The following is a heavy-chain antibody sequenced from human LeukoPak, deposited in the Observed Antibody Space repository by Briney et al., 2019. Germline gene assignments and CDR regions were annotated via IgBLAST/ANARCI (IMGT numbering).Heavy chain of an antibody. D-gene: IGHD5-24*01. J-gene: IGHJ6*03. CDR3: AKDRRWLQYNPGGDYMDV. Sequence: GGSLRLSCAASGFTFSSYSMNWVRQAPGKGLEWVANIKQDGSEKYYVDSVKGRFTISRGNSKNTLYLQMNSLRAEDTAVYYCAKDRRWLQYNPGGDYMDVWGKGTTATVSS. V-gene: IGHV3-7*01. CDR2: IKQDGSEK. CDR1: GFTFSSYS.